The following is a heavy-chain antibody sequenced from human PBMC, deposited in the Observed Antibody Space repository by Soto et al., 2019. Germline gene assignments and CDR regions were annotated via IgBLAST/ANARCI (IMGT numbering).Heavy chain of an antibody. CDR1: GFTFSSYG. J-gene: IGHJ4*02. Sequence: GGSLRLSCAASGFTFSSYGMHWVRQAPGKGLEWVAVISYDGSNKYYADSVKGRFTISRDNSKNTLYLQMNSLRAEDTAVYYCAKDYLGSSGSPTFDYWGQGTLVTVSS. CDR2: ISYDGSNK. CDR3: AKDYLGSSGSPTFDY. V-gene: IGHV3-30*18. D-gene: IGHD3-10*01.